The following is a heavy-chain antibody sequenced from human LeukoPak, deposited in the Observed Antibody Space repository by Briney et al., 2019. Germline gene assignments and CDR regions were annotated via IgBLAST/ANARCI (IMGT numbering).Heavy chain of an antibody. CDR3: ARLYCSSTSCYPLGAFDI. Sequence: SVKVSCKASGGTFSSYAISWVRQAPGQGLEWMGGINPIFGTANYAQKFQGRVTITTDESTSTAYMELSSLRSEDTAVYYCARLYCSSTSCYPLGAFDIWGQGTMVTVSS. D-gene: IGHD2-2*01. V-gene: IGHV1-69*05. CDR2: INPIFGTA. CDR1: GGTFSSYA. J-gene: IGHJ3*02.